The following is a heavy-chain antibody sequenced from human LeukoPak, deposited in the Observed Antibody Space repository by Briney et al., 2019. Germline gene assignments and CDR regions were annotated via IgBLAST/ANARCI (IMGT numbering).Heavy chain of an antibody. CDR3: AREVEAAGRGFDP. J-gene: IGHJ5*02. CDR2: ISSSGST. V-gene: IGHV4-4*07. D-gene: IGHD6-13*01. CDR1: SGSISNYY. Sequence: PSETLSLTCTVSSGSISNYYWSWIRQSAGKGLEGIGRISSSGSTNYNPSLKSRVPMSVDTSKNRFSLNLTSVTAADTAVYYCAREVEAAGRGFDPWGQGTLVTVCS.